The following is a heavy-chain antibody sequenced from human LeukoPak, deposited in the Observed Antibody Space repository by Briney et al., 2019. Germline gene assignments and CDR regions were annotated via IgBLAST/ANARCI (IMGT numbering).Heavy chain of an antibody. CDR2: ITASGEST. V-gene: IGHV3-23*01. J-gene: IGHJ3*02. CDR1: GISFINHA. CDR3: ARGISLSAFDI. Sequence: PGWSLRLSCAASGISFINHAVTWVRQAPGKGLDWVSSITASGESTYYADSVKGRFTISRDKDKNTVDLQMNSLRAEDTANYFCARGISLSAFDIWGRGTMVTVSS. D-gene: IGHD3-3*02.